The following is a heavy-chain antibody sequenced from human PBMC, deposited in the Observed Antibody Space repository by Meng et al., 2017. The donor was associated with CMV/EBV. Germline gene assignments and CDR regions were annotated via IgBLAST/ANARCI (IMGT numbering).Heavy chain of an antibody. CDR1: GFTFSSYE. J-gene: IGHJ1*01. D-gene: IGHD3-22*01. CDR2: IKQDGSEK. CDR3: ARGGDSRSYCTL. V-gene: IGHV3-7*01. Sequence: GESLKISCAASGFTFSSYEMNWVRQAPGKGLEWVANIKQDGSEKSYVESVKGRFTISRDNAQNSLYLQMNSLRAEDTAVYYCARGGDSRSYCTLWGQGTLVTVSS.